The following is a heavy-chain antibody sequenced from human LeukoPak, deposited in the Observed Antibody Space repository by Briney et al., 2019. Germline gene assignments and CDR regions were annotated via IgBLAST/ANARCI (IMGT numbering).Heavy chain of an antibody. CDR1: GFTVSSNY. J-gene: IGHJ6*04. D-gene: IGHD5-12*01. CDR3: ARGHIGMDV. CDR2: IKQDGSEK. V-gene: IGHV3-7*01. Sequence: GGSLRLSRAASGFTVSSNYMSWVRQAPGKGLEWVANIKQDGSEKNYVDSVKGRFTISRDNAKNSLDLQMNRLRAEDTAVYYCARGHIGMDVWGKGTTVTVSS.